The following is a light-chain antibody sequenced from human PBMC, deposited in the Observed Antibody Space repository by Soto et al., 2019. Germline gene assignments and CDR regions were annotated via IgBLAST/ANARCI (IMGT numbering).Light chain of an antibody. J-gene: IGLJ1*01. Sequence: QSALTQPASVSGSPGQSITISCTGTSSDVGGYNYVSWYQQHPGKAPKLMIYDASNRPSGVSNRFSGSKSGNTASLTISGLQAEDEADYYCSSYTSSSTPPYVFGTGTQLTVL. V-gene: IGLV2-14*01. CDR3: SSYTSSSTPPYV. CDR2: DAS. CDR1: SSDVGGYNY.